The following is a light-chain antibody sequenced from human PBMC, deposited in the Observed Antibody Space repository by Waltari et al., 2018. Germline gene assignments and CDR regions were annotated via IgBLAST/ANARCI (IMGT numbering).Light chain of an antibody. V-gene: IGKV3-20*01. Sequence: EIVLTQSPGTLSSSPGEIATVSCRASQSVSRSLAWYQQKHGQAPRLLIYDASTRATGIPNRFSGSGSGTDFSLTISRLEPEDFAVYYCQKYVSLPATFGQGTKVEIK. J-gene: IGKJ1*01. CDR2: DAS. CDR3: QKYVSLPAT. CDR1: QSVSRS.